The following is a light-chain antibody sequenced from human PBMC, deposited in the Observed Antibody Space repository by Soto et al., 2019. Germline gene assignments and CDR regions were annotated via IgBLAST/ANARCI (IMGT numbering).Light chain of an antibody. J-gene: IGKJ5*01. CDR2: KVS. Sequence: DVVLTQSPLSLPVTLGQPASISCRSTQSLVYSDGNIYLNWFQQRPGQSPRRLIYKVSNRDSGVPDRFSGSGSGTDFTLKISRVEAEDVGVYNCMQGTHWPPITFGQGTRLEIK. CDR3: MQGTHWPPIT. V-gene: IGKV2-30*01. CDR1: QSLVYSDGNIY.